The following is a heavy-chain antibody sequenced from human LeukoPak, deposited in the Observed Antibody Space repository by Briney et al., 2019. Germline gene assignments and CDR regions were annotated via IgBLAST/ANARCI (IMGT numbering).Heavy chain of an antibody. J-gene: IGHJ4*02. CDR3: ARIAAGTSPCFDY. CDR1: GFTFSSYS. V-gene: IGHV3-21*01. D-gene: IGHD1-1*01. CDR2: ISSSSSYI. Sequence: GGSLRLSCAASGFTFSSYSMNWVRQAPGKGLEWVSSISSSSSYIYYADSVKGRFTISRDNAKNSLYLQMNSLRAEDTAVYYCARIAAGTSPCFDYWDQGTLVTVSS.